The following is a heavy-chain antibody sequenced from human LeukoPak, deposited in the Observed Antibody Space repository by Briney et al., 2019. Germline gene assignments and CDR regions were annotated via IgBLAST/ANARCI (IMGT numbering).Heavy chain of an antibody. CDR3: ARESYEGYYYMDV. V-gene: IGHV4-61*02. D-gene: IGHD3-22*01. Sequence: SETLSLTCTVSGGSISSGSYYWSWIRQPTGKGLEWIGRIYTSGSTNYNPSLKSRVTISVDTSKNQFSLKLSSVTAADTAVYYCARESYEGYYYMDVWGKGTTVTVSS. CDR1: GGSISSGSYY. J-gene: IGHJ6*03. CDR2: IYTSGST.